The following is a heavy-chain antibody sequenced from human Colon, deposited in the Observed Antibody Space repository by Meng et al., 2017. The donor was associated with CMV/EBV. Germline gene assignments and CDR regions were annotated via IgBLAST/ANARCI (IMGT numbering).Heavy chain of an antibody. J-gene: IGHJ3*02. CDR1: GDSISSNSYY. Sequence: GSLRLSCTVSGDSISSNSYYWDWMRQSPGQGLEWIGSVYHSGSTFYNPSLTSRVTIVIDTSKNEFSLKLTSVTAADTAVYFCARRTTDGHENVRAFDIWGPGTMVTVSS. D-gene: IGHD4-17*01. CDR3: ARRTTDGHENVRAFDI. V-gene: IGHV4-39*07. CDR2: VYHSGST.